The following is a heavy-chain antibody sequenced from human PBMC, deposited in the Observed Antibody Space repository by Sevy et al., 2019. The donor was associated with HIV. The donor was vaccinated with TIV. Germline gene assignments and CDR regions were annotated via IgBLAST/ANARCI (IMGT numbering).Heavy chain of an antibody. V-gene: IGHV4-38-2*02. CDR2: IYHSGST. CDR1: GYSISSGYY. J-gene: IGHJ5*02. Sequence: SETLSLTCAVSGYSISSGYYWGWIRQPPGKGLEWIGSIYHSGSTYYNPSLKSRVTISVDTSKNQFSLKLSSVTAADTAVYYCARDKSVSPKNWFDPWGQGTLVTVSS. CDR3: ARDKSVSPKNWFDP.